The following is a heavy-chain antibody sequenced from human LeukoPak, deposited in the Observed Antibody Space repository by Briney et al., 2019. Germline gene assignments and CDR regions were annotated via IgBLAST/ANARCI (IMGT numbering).Heavy chain of an antibody. J-gene: IGHJ4*02. CDR3: AKVKGQWLGDY. V-gene: IGHV3-30*18. CDR1: GFTFSSYG. Sequence: PGGSLRLSCAASGFTFSSYGMHWVRQAPGKGLEWVAVISYDGSNKYYADSVKGRFTISRDNSKNTLYLQMNSLRAEDTAVYYCAKVKGQWLGDYWGQGTLVTVSS. CDR2: ISYDGSNK. D-gene: IGHD6-19*01.